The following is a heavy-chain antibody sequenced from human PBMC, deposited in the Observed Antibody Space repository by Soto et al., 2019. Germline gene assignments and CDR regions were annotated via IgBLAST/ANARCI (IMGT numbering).Heavy chain of an antibody. CDR1: WDTLTGYY. Sequence: ASEKASCKASWDTLTGYYMHWGRQSPGQGREWMGWINAHSGGTEYAQMVQGRATLTRDTSIATSYLTRNSLTSDHTALYHCQKDVKRHQSYWLDPWGQGTQVAVSS. D-gene: IGHD3-16*01. V-gene: IGHV1-2*02. CDR3: QKDVKRHQSYWLDP. CDR2: INAHSGGT. J-gene: IGHJ5*02.